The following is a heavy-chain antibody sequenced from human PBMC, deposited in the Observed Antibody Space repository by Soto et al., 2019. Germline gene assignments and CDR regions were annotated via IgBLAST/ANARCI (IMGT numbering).Heavy chain of an antibody. J-gene: IGHJ6*01. CDR1: GGSISRYY. V-gene: IGHV4-59*01. D-gene: IGHD2-21*01. Sequence: SETLSLTCTVSGGSISRYYWSWIRQPPGKGLEWIGYMYYTGSTVYNPSLKSRVTISVDTSKNQFSLKLNHVTAADRAVSYCTRDLCGYCVSECYLLDGWGQGTTVTGSS. CDR3: TRDLCGYCVSECYLLDG. CDR2: MYYTGST.